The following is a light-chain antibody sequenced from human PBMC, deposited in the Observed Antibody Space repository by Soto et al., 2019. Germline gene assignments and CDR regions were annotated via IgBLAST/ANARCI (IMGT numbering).Light chain of an antibody. CDR3: QQYGSSPTT. J-gene: IGKJ1*01. CDR2: GAS. CDR1: QTVLNNY. Sequence: DIVLTQSPGTLSFSPGERATRSCRASQTVLNNYLTWYQQKPGQAPRRRIFGASFRATGIPDRFSGSGSGTDFTVTIRRLGPEDFAVYYCQQYGSSPTTFGQGTKVDIK. V-gene: IGKV3-20*01.